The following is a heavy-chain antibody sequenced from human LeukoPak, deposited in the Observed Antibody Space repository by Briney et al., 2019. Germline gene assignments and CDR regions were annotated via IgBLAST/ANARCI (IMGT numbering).Heavy chain of an antibody. CDR1: GITFSNYN. D-gene: IGHD4-23*01. CDR2: ITTSGGTI. J-gene: IGHJ4*02. Sequence: GGSLRLSCVASGITFSNYNMNWVRQAPGKGLGWVSHITTSGGTIYYADSVKGRFVISRDNAKNSLFLQMNSLRVEDTGIYYCASATTVVTPFDYWGLGTLVTVSS. CDR3: ASATTVVTPFDY. V-gene: IGHV3-48*01.